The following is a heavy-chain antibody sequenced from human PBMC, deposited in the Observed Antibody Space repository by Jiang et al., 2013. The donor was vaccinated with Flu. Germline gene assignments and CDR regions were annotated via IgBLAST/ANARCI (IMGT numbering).Heavy chain of an antibody. J-gene: IGHJ6*02. CDR1: GFTFSSYA. D-gene: IGHD2-15*01. V-gene: IGHV3-23*01. CDR2: ISGSGGST. Sequence: SGFTFSSYAMSWVRQAPGKGLEWVSAISGSGGSTYYADSVKGRFTISRDNSKNTLYLQMNSLRAEDTAVYYCAKGLWLLYYYYGMDVWGQGTTVTVSS. CDR3: AKGLWLLYYYYGMDV.